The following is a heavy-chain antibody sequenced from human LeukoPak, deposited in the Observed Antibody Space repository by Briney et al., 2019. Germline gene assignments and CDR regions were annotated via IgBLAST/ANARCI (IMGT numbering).Heavy chain of an antibody. CDR3: VRDDGLAGTPFDY. J-gene: IGHJ4*02. D-gene: IGHD6-19*01. Sequence: GGSLRLCCAASGFTFSSYGMHWVRQAPGKGLEWVAFIWYDGSNKEYADSVRGRFTISRDNSKSTLYLQMDSLRAEDTAVYYCVRDDGLAGTPFDYWGQGTLVTVSS. V-gene: IGHV3-33*01. CDR1: GFTFSSYG. CDR2: IWYDGSNK.